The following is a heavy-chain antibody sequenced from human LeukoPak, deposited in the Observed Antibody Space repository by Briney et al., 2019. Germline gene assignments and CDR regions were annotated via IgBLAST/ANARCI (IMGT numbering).Heavy chain of an antibody. J-gene: IGHJ4*02. Sequence: GSLRLSCAASGFTFSSYAMNWVRQPPGKGLEWIGEINHSGSTNYNPSLKSRVTISVDTSKNQFSLKLSSVTAADTAVYYCARAPGGIVVVPAATDYFDYWGQGTLVTVSS. CDR1: GFTFSSYA. CDR2: INHSGST. D-gene: IGHD2-2*01. CDR3: ARAPGGIVVVPAATDYFDY. V-gene: IGHV4-34*01.